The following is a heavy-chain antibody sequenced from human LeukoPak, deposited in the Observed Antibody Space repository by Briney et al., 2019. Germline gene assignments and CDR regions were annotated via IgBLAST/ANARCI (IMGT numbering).Heavy chain of an antibody. CDR3: ARGPPSDFWSGYHSPFDY. CDR2: INHSGST. D-gene: IGHD3-3*01. J-gene: IGHJ4*02. V-gene: IGHV4-34*01. Sequence: PGGSLRLSCAASGYTFSSYSMNWIPQPPGRGLEWIGEINHSGSTNYNPSLKSRVTISVDTSKNQFSLKLSSVTAADTAVYYCARGPPSDFWSGYHSPFDYWGQGTLVTVSS. CDR1: GYTFSSYS.